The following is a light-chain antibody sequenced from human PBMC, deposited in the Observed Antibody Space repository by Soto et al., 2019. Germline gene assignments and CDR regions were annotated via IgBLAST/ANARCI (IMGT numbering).Light chain of an antibody. CDR1: SSDVGGYNY. V-gene: IGLV2-11*01. Sequence: QSVLTQPRSVSGSPGQSVTISCTGTSSDVGGYNYVSWYQHHPGKAPKLMIYDVSKRPSGVPDRFSGSKSGNTASLTISGLQAEDEADYYCCSYAGSYHWVFGGGTKLTVL. CDR3: CSYAGSYHWV. J-gene: IGLJ3*02. CDR2: DVS.